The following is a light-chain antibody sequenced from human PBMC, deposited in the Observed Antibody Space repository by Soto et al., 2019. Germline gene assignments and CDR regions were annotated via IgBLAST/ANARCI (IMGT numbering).Light chain of an antibody. CDR2: SNN. CDR3: VSWDDSLSGLV. V-gene: IGLV1-47*02. CDR1: SANIGNNY. J-gene: IGLJ1*01. Sequence: QSVLTQPPSASGTPGQRFTISCSGISANIGNNYVCWYQHLPGTAPKLLIYSNNQRPSGVPDRFSGSKSGTSASLAITGLRYEDEADYYCVSWDDSLSGLVFGNGTKVTV.